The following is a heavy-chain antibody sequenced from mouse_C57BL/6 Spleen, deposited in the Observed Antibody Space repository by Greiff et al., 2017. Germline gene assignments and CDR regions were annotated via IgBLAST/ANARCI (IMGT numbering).Heavy chain of an antibody. D-gene: IGHD4-1*01. CDR3: ARDWEGYYAMDY. Sequence: QVQLQQSGAELVKPGASVKISCKASGYAFSSYWMNWVKQRPGKGLEWIGQIYPGDGDTNYNGKFKGKATLTADKSSSTAYMQLSSLTSEDSAVYFCARDWEGYYAMDYWGQGTSVTVSS. J-gene: IGHJ4*01. V-gene: IGHV1-80*01. CDR2: IYPGDGDT. CDR1: GYAFSSYW.